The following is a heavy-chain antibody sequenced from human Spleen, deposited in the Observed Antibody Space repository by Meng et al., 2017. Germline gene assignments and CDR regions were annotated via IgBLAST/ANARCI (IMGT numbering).Heavy chain of an antibody. Sequence: VQLPQRGAGVWPPSEPRSLSCAVYGVSFSDYYWSWIRQRPGKGLEWIGEINHSGSTNYNPSLESRATISVDTSQNNLSLKLSSVTAADSAVYYCARGPTTMAHDFDYWGQGTLVTVSS. CDR2: INHSGST. D-gene: IGHD4-11*01. V-gene: IGHV4-34*01. CDR3: ARGPTTMAHDFDY. J-gene: IGHJ4*02. CDR1: GVSFSDYY.